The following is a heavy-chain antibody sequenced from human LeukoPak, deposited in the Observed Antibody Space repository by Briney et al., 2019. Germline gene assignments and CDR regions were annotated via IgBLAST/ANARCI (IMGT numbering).Heavy chain of an antibody. D-gene: IGHD1-26*01. CDR2: INPNNGNT. Sequence: ASVKVSCKASGYTFTYHYIHLVRQAPGQGLEWMGIINPNNGNTNYAQKFQGRVTMTRGTSTSTVYMELSSLGSEDTAVYYCARESDSGKDFDCWGQGTLVTVSS. J-gene: IGHJ4*02. V-gene: IGHV1-46*01. CDR3: ARESDSGKDFDC. CDR1: GYTFTYHY.